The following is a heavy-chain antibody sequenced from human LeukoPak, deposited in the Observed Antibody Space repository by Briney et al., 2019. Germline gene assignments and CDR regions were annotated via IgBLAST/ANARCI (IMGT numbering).Heavy chain of an antibody. CDR3: VRDGYSSGWAFDY. CDR2: IYPGDSDT. Sequence: GESLQISFKGSGYSFTNNWIGWVRPMPGKGLEWMGIIYPGDSDTTYSPSFQGQVTISADKSISTAYLQWSSLKASDTAMYYCVRDGYSSGWAFDYWGQGTLVTVSS. J-gene: IGHJ4*02. CDR1: GYSFTNNW. D-gene: IGHD6-19*01. V-gene: IGHV5-51*01.